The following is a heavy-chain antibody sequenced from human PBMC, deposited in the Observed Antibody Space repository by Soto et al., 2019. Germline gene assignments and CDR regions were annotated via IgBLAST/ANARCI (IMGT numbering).Heavy chain of an antibody. CDR2: INPSGGST. Sequence: VKVSCKASGYTFTSYYMHWVRQAPGQGLEWMGIINPSGGSTSYAQKFQGRVTMTRDTSTSTVYMELSSLRSEDTAVYYCARDATAPLLLWFGELLPYNWFDPWGQGTLVTVSS. J-gene: IGHJ5*02. CDR3: ARDATAPLLLWFGELLPYNWFDP. D-gene: IGHD3-10*01. CDR1: GYTFTSYY. V-gene: IGHV1-46*01.